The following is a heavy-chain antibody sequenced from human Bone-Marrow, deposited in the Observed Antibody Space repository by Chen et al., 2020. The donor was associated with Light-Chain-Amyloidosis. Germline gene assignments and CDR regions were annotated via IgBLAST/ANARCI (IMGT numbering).Heavy chain of an antibody. J-gene: IGHJ3*02. CDR1: GYCFRNYW. D-gene: IGHD1-7*01. Sequence: EVQLVQSGAEIKKAGESLWISSKASGYCFRNYWIGWVRQVPGKGLEWLGIIWPGDSDTRYSPSFRGQVTISVDTSITTAYLQWNSLKASDTAVYYCATRTQQLISDAFDIWGRGTLVTVSS. CDR3: ATRTQQLISDAFDI. V-gene: IGHV5-51*03. CDR2: IWPGDSDT.